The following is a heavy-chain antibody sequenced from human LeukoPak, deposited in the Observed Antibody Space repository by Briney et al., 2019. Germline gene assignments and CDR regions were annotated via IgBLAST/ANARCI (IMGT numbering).Heavy chain of an antibody. V-gene: IGHV3-30*03. D-gene: IGHD1-1*01. CDR3: ARDGTSYGMDV. Sequence: TGGSLRLSCAAPGFSFSSYGMHWVRQPPGKGLEWVAFISYDGSNKYYADSVKGRFTISRDNSQNTVYLQMNSLRGEDTAVYYCARDGTSYGMDVWGQGTTVTVSS. CDR2: ISYDGSNK. J-gene: IGHJ6*02. CDR1: GFSFSSYG.